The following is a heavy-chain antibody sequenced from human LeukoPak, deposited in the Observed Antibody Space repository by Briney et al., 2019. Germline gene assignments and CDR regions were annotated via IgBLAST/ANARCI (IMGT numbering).Heavy chain of an antibody. Sequence: SETLSLTCTVSGGSISSGGYYWSWIRQPPGKGLEWIGYIYYSGSTNYNPSLKSRVTISVDTSKNQFSLKLSSVTAADTAVYYCARDYYDSSGYWGADAFDIWGQGTMVTVSS. V-gene: IGHV4-61*08. CDR1: GGSISSGGYY. D-gene: IGHD3-22*01. J-gene: IGHJ3*02. CDR3: ARDYYDSSGYWGADAFDI. CDR2: IYYSGST.